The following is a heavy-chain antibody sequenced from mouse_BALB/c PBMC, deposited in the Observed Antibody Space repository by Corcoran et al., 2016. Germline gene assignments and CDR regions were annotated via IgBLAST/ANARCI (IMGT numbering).Heavy chain of an antibody. J-gene: IGHJ3*01. CDR2: ISYDGSN. CDR3: ARTDGYYLFAY. D-gene: IGHD2-3*01. V-gene: IGHV3-6*02. CDR1: GYSITSSYY. Sequence: DVQLQESGPGLVKPSQSLSLTCSVTGYSITSSYYWNWIRQFPGNKHEWMGYISYDGSNNYNPSLKNRISITRDTSKNQFFLKLNSVTTEDTATYYCARTDGYYLFAYWGQGTLVTVSA.